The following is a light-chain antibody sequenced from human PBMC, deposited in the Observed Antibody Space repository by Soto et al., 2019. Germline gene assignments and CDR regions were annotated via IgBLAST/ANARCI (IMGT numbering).Light chain of an antibody. J-gene: IGKJ2*01. CDR2: GAS. Sequence: DIVMTQSPATLSVSPGERTTLSCRASRSVTTSLAWYQQKPGQAPRLLIYGASTRATGIPARFSGSGSGTEFTLTISSLQSEDFAVYYCQQYDKWPQFTFGHGTKVEMK. CDR3: QQYDKWPQFT. V-gene: IGKV3-15*01. CDR1: RSVTTS.